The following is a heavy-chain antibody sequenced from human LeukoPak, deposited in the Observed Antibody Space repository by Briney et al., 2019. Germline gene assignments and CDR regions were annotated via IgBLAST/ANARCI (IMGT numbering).Heavy chain of an antibody. D-gene: IGHD3-22*01. J-gene: IGHJ3*02. CDR2: IYYSGST. CDR1: GGSISSYY. CDR3: ARGGYYYDSSGYWGAFDI. V-gene: IGHV4-59*01. Sequence: SETLSLTCTVSGGSISSYYWSWVRQPPGKGLEWVGYIYYSGSTNYNPSLKSRVTISVDTSKNQFSLKPSSVTAADTAVYYCARGGYYYDSSGYWGAFDIWGQGTTVTVSS.